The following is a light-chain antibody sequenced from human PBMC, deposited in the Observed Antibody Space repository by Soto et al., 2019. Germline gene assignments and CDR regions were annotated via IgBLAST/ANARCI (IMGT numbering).Light chain of an antibody. CDR1: QSVRSW. Sequence: IQLTQSPSTLSASVGDRVTITCRASQSVRSWLAWYQQKPGRAPKFLIYDASNLESGVPSRFSGSGSGTEFTLAISSLQPDDFATYYCQQYNDYPRTFGQGTKVDIK. CDR3: QQYNDYPRT. V-gene: IGKV1-5*01. CDR2: DAS. J-gene: IGKJ1*01.